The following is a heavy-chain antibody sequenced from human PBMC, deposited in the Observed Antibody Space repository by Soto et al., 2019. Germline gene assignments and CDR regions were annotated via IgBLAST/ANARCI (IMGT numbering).Heavy chain of an antibody. V-gene: IGHV3-30-3*01. J-gene: IGHJ6*02. CDR2: ISYDGSNK. Sequence: GGSLRLSCAASGFTFSSYAMHWVRQAPGKGLEWVAVISYDGSNKYYADSVKGRFTISRDNSKNTLYLQMNSLRAEDTAVYYCARASDKWNYYYSGMDVWGQGTTVTVSS. D-gene: IGHD2-8*01. CDR3: ARASDKWNYYYSGMDV. CDR1: GFTFSSYA.